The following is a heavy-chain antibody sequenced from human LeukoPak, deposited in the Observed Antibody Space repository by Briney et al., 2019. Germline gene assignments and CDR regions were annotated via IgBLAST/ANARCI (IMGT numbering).Heavy chain of an antibody. D-gene: IGHD3-10*01. CDR1: GGTFSSYA. CDR3: ATVKMVRGVLDY. J-gene: IGHJ4*02. V-gene: IGHV1-69*05. Sequence: SVKVSCKASGGTFSSYAISWVRQAPGQGLEWMGGIIPIFGTANYAQKFQGRVTITTDESTSTAYMELSSLRSEDTAVYYCATVKMVRGVLDYWGQGTLVTVSS. CDR2: IIPIFGTA.